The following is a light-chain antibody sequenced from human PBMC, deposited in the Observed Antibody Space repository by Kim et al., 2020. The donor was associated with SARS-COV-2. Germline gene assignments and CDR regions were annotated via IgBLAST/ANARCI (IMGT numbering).Light chain of an antibody. Sequence: VSPGKRATLSGRASQSVSTTLAWYQQKPGQAPRLLIYGASTRATGIPARFSGSGSGTEFTLAISSLQSEDFALYFCQQYNDWPSYTFGQGTKLEI. J-gene: IGKJ2*01. CDR3: QQYNDWPSYT. CDR2: GAS. CDR1: QSVSTT. V-gene: IGKV3-15*01.